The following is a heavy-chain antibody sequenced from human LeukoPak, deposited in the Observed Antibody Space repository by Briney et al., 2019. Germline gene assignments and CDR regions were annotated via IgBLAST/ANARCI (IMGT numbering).Heavy chain of an antibody. V-gene: IGHV3-23*01. CDR1: GFTFSNYA. D-gene: IGHD2-2*01. J-gene: IGHJ4*02. CDR3: AKDQYCTSTSCYVGY. CDR2: INDGVGRA. Sequence: PGGSLRLSCSASGFTFSNYAMSWVRQAPGKGLEWVSAINDGVGRAFYADAVRGRFTISRDNSKNTLYLQMNSLRAEDTAVYYCAKDQYCTSTSCYVGYWGQGTLVTVSS.